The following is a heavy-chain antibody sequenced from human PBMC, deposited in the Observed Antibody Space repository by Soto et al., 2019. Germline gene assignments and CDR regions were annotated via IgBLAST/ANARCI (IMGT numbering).Heavy chain of an antibody. CDR3: AKDHWYYYDSSGYPGGYYYYGMDV. CDR1: GFTFSSYG. D-gene: IGHD3-22*01. J-gene: IGHJ6*02. CDR2: ISYDGSNK. V-gene: IGHV3-30*18. Sequence: PGGSLRLSCAASGFTFSSYGMHWVRQAPGKGLEWVAVISYDGSNKYYADSVKGRFTISRDNSKNTLYLQMNSLRAEDTAVYYCAKDHWYYYDSSGYPGGYYYYGMDVRGQGTTVTVSS.